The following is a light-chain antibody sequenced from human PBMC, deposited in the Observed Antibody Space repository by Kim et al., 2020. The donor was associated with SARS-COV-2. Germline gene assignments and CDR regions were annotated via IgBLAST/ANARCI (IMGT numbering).Light chain of an antibody. CDR3: QQYNSWWT. CDR1: QSISRW. Sequence: SASVGDRGTITCRGSQSISRWLAWYQQKPGKAPKLLIYKESSLESEGPSKFSSSGCGTEFALAISSLQPEDYATYYCQQYNSWWTYSQGTKVDIK. V-gene: IGKV1-5*03. J-gene: IGKJ1*01. CDR2: KES.